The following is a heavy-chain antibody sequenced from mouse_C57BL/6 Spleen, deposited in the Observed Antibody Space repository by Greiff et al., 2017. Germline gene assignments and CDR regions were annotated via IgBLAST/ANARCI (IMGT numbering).Heavy chain of an antibody. J-gene: IGHJ4*01. CDR2: INYDGSST. CDR1: GFTFSDYY. Sequence: EVKVVESEVGLVQPGSSMKLSCTASGFTFSDYYMAWVRQVPEKGLEWVANINYDGSSTYYLDSLKSRFIISRDNAKNILYLQMSSLKSEDTATYYCARWVHYAMDYWGQGTSVTVSS. CDR3: ARWVHYAMDY. V-gene: IGHV5-16*01.